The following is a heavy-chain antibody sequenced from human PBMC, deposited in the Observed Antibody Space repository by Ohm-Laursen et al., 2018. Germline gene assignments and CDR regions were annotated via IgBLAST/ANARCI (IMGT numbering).Heavy chain of an antibody. V-gene: IGHV4-4*07. J-gene: IGHJ5*02. Sequence: GTLSLTCTVSGGSISNFYWSWIRQPAGKGLEWIGRIYGSGSTDYNPPLKSRVTMSIDTTKNQFSLKLASVTAADTAVYYCARGSYCSGSTCHNLAWLGPWGQGTLVTVSS. CDR1: GGSISNFY. CDR3: ARGSYCSGSTCHNLAWLGP. CDR2: IYGSGST. D-gene: IGHD2-15*01.